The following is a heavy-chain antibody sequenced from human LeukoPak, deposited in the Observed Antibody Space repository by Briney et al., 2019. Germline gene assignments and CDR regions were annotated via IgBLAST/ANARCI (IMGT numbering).Heavy chain of an antibody. CDR3: ARGDHSSGYYSPYYFDY. CDR2: IYYSGST. V-gene: IGHV4-59*01. D-gene: IGHD3-22*01. J-gene: IGHJ4*02. CDR1: GGSISSYY. Sequence: SETLSLTCTVSGGSISSYYWSWIRQPPGKGLEWIGYIYYSGSTNYNPPLKSRVTISVDTSKNQFSLKLSSVTAADTAVYYCARGDHSSGYYSPYYFDYWGQGTLVTVSS.